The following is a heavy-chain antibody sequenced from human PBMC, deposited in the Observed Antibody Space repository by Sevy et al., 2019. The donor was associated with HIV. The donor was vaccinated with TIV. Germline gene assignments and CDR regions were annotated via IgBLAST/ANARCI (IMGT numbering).Heavy chain of an antibody. CDR3: ARAILTGDGGGWCDS. CDR2: IKHDGGEK. D-gene: IGHD1-26*01. CDR1: GFIFTNYW. Sequence: GGSLRLSCTASGFIFTNYWMTWVRQSPGKGLEWVANIKHDGGEKYYVDSVKGRFSISRDNAMNSLYLQMNSLRAEDTGIYYCARAILTGDGGGWCDSWGQGTLVTVSS. J-gene: IGHJ5*01. V-gene: IGHV3-7*03.